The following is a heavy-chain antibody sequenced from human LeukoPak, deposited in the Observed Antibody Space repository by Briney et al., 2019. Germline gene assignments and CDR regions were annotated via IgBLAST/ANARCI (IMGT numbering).Heavy chain of an antibody. V-gene: IGHV4-38-2*02. Sequence: SETLSLTCTVSGYSISSDYYWGWIRQPPGKGLEWIGNIFYSGSTYYSPSLKSRVTISLDTSRNQFSLKLNSVTAADTAVYYCAKSNGYGLVDIWGQGTMVTVSS. CDR3: AKSNGYGLVDI. CDR2: IFYSGST. J-gene: IGHJ3*02. D-gene: IGHD3-10*01. CDR1: GYSISSDYY.